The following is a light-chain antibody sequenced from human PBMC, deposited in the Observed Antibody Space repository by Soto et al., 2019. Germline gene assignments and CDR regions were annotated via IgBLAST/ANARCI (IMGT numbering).Light chain of an antibody. CDR1: QSLLHSDGIAY. V-gene: IGKV2-30*02. CDR2: KVS. Sequence: DVVMTQSPLSLPVTLVQPASISCRSNQSLLHSDGIAYFSWFQQRPGRSPRRLIYKVSTRDSGVPVRFSGSGSGTDFAPKISRVEAEDVGVYYCMQGTHWPITFGQGTRLEIK. J-gene: IGKJ5*01. CDR3: MQGTHWPIT.